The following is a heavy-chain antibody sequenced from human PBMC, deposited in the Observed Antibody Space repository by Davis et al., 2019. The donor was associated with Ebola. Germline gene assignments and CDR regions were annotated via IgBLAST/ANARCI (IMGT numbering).Heavy chain of an antibody. D-gene: IGHD4-11*01. Sequence: ASVNVSCKDSGGTFISYAINWVRQAPGQGLEWMGWINLKSGATNYAPKFQGWVTMTKDTSITTAYMELTSLKSEDTGMYYSARPKMHTDLQSWGQGTLVTVSS. V-gene: IGHV1-2*04. CDR3: ARPKMHTDLQS. J-gene: IGHJ4*02. CDR2: INLKSGAT. CDR1: GGTFISYA.